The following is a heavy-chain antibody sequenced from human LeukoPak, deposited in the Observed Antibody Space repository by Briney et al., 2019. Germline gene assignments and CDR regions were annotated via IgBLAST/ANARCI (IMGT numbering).Heavy chain of an antibody. Sequence: GASVKVSCKASGHTFANYGISWVRQAPGQGLEWMGWISTKNGNTKYAQNFEGRITMTRDTLTNTAYMELRSLRSDDTAVYYCAREPNQQTLLTVFGVVIPFDSWGQGTLVTVSS. D-gene: IGHD3-3*01. CDR2: ISTKNGNT. J-gene: IGHJ4*02. CDR3: AREPNQQTLLTVFGVVIPFDS. V-gene: IGHV1-18*01. CDR1: GHTFANYG.